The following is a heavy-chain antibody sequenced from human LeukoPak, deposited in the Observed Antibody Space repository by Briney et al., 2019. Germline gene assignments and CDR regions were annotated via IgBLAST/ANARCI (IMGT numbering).Heavy chain of an antibody. Sequence: GGSLRLSCAASGFTFSSYGMHWVRQAPGKGLEWVAVISHDGNNKYYADFVKGRFTISRDNSMNTLYLQMNSLRTEDTAVYYCAKGVGSSWLSTLSQVAMDVWGKGTTVTVSS. CDR1: GFTFSSYG. CDR3: AKGVGSSWLSTLSQVAMDV. CDR2: ISHDGNNK. J-gene: IGHJ6*04. D-gene: IGHD3-9*01. V-gene: IGHV3-30*18.